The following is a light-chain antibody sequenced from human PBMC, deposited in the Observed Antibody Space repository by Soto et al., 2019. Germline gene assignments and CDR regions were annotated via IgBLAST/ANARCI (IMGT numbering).Light chain of an antibody. CDR3: QQYNNWPPT. CDR1: QSVGSN. V-gene: IGKV3-15*01. Sequence: ETVLTQSPATLSVSPGERATLSCRPSQSVGSNLAWYQQKPGQAPRLLIYGASTRATGFPARFSGSGSGTEFTLTISSLQSEDFAVYYCQQYNNWPPTFGQGTKVDNK. CDR2: GAS. J-gene: IGKJ1*01.